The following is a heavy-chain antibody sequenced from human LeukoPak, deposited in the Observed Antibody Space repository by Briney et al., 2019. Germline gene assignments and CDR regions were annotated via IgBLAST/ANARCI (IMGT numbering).Heavy chain of an antibody. J-gene: IGHJ4*02. Sequence: ASVKVSCKASGYTFTTYTMHWVRQAPGQRLEWMGWINAGNGNTRYSQEFQGRVTITRDTSATTAYMELSSLRSEDTAVYYCAIGHLGLSIDYWGQGTLVTVSS. CDR2: INAGNGNT. V-gene: IGHV1-3*01. CDR1: GYTFTTYT. D-gene: IGHD2/OR15-2a*01. CDR3: AIGHLGLSIDY.